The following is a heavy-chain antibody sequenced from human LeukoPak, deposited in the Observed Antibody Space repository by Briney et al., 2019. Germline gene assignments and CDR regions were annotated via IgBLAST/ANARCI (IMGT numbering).Heavy chain of an antibody. J-gene: IGHJ6*02. V-gene: IGHV4-34*01. CDR1: GGPYSGYY. Sequence: KPSEPLSLTCAVYGGPYSGYYWSEIREPPGKGLECIGDINHSGSTNYNPSLKSRVTISVDTSKNQFSLKLSSVTAADTAVYYCARGFKIAAIYYYYGMDVWGQGTTVTVSS. CDR3: ARGFKIAAIYYYYGMDV. CDR2: INHSGST. D-gene: IGHD6-6*01.